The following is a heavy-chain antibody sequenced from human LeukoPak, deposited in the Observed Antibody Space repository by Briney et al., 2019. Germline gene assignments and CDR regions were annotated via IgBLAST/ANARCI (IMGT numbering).Heavy chain of an antibody. CDR2: INHSGST. CDR3: ARGRTYCSSTSCYSNWFDP. D-gene: IGHD2-2*01. V-gene: IGHV4-34*01. J-gene: IGHJ5*02. Sequence: SETLSLTCAVYGGSFSGYYWSWIRQPPGKGLEWIGEINHSGSTNYNPSLKSRVTISVDPSKNQFSLKLSSVTAADTAVYYCARGRTYCSSTSCYSNWFDPWGQGTLVTVSS. CDR1: GGSFSGYY.